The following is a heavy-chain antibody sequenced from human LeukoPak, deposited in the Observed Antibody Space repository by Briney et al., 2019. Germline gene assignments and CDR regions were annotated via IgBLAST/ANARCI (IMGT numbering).Heavy chain of an antibody. CDR3: ARDRVVVTGADY. V-gene: IGHV1-18*01. CDR2: ISDYNGNT. CDR1: GYTFTSYG. D-gene: IGHD2-15*01. Sequence: SXXVSCKASGYTFTSYGISWVRQAPGQGLEWMGWISDYNGNTNYAQKLQGRVTMTTDTSTSTAYMVLRSLRSDVTAVYYCARDRVVVTGADYWGQGTLVTVSS. J-gene: IGHJ4*02.